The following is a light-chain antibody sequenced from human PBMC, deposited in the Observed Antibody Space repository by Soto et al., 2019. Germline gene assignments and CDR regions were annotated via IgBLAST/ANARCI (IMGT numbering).Light chain of an antibody. CDR1: SSDVGGYNY. CDR3: TPYAGSNNMV. Sequence: QSALTQPPSASGSPGQSVTISCTGTSSDVGGYNYVSWYQQHPGKAPRLMIYEVSKRPSGVPDRFSGSKSGNTASLTVSGLQAEDEADYYCTPYAGSNNMVFGGRTKLTVL. CDR2: EVS. J-gene: IGLJ2*01. V-gene: IGLV2-8*01.